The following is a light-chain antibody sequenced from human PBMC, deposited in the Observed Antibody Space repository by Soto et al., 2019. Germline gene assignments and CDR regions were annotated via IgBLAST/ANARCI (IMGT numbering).Light chain of an antibody. J-gene: IGLJ1*01. Sequence: QSALTQPASVSGSPGQSITISCTGTSSDVGSYDLVSWYQHHPGKAPKLMIYEVSKRPSGASNRFSGSKSDNTASLTISGLEAEDEADYYCCSFAGSSTYVFGTGTKLTVL. CDR2: EVS. CDR3: CSFAGSSTYV. CDR1: SSDVGSYDL. V-gene: IGLV2-23*02.